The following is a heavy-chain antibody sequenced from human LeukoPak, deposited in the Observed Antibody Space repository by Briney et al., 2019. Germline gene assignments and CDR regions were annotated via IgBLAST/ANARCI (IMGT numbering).Heavy chain of an antibody. J-gene: IGHJ4*02. CDR1: GGSISSYY. V-gene: IGHV4-59*08. CDR3: ARRVGYGEFDF. CDR2: IYYSGST. D-gene: IGHD2-8*02. Sequence: SESLSLTCTVSGGSISSYYWSWIRQPPGKGLEWIGYIYYSGSTNYNPSLKSRVTISVDTSKNQFSLKLSSVTAADTAVYYCARRVGYGEFDFWGPGTLVTFSS.